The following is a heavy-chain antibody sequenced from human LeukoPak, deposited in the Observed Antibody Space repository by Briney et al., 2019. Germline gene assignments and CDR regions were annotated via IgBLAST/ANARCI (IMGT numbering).Heavy chain of an antibody. J-gene: IGHJ4*02. Sequence: RPGGSLRLSCAASGFTFSNYAMTWVRQAPGKGLEWVSAISGSDGSTYYSDSVTGRFTISRDNSKNTLYLQMSSLRTDDTAVYYCAKDGYDFWSGYQIGFWGQGTLVTVSS. CDR3: AKDGYDFWSGYQIGF. V-gene: IGHV3-23*01. D-gene: IGHD3-3*01. CDR1: GFTFSNYA. CDR2: ISGSDGST.